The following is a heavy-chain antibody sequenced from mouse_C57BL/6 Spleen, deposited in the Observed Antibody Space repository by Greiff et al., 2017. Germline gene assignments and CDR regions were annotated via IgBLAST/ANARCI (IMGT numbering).Heavy chain of an antibody. Sequence: DVKLVESGPELVKPGASVKMSCKASGYTFTDYNMHWVKQSHGKSLEWIGYINPNNGGTSYNQKFKGKATLTVNKSSSTAYMELRSLTSEDSAVYYCARDYYGSSLDYWGQGTTLTVSS. V-gene: IGHV1-22*01. J-gene: IGHJ2*01. CDR1: GYTFTDYN. CDR2: INPNNGGT. CDR3: ARDYYGSSLDY. D-gene: IGHD1-1*01.